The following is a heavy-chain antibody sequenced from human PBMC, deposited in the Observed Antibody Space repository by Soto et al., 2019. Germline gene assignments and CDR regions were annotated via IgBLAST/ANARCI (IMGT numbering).Heavy chain of an antibody. D-gene: IGHD6-13*01. J-gene: IGHJ4*02. CDR2: ISWDGGST. CDR3: AKVPPRGAGYSSSWCLDY. V-gene: IGHV3-43*01. CDR1: GFTFDDYT. Sequence: EVQLVESGGVVVQPGGSLRLSCAASGFTFDDYTMHWVRQAPGKGLEWVSLISWDGGSTYYADSVKGRFTISRDNSKNSLYLQMNSLRTEDTALYYCAKVPPRGAGYSSSWCLDYWGQGTLVTVSS.